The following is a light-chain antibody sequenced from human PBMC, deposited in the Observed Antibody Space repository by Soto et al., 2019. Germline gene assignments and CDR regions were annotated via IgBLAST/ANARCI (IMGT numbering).Light chain of an antibody. CDR2: GAS. Sequence: EIVLTQSPGTLSLSPGERATLSCRASQSVSSSHLAWYQQKPGQGPRLLIYGASSRATGIPARFSGSGSATEFTLTISSLQSEDFVTYYCQQLNSNPFPFGGRTQVDIK. CDR1: QSVSSSH. V-gene: IGKV3-20*01. CDR3: QQLNSNPFP. J-gene: IGKJ4*01.